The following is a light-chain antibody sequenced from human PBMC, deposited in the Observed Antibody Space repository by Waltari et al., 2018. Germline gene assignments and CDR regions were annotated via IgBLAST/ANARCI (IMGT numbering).Light chain of an antibody. V-gene: IGKV4-1*01. CDR3: QSYDTSLSGSNWV. Sequence: DIVMTQSPDSLTVSLGERATIDCKSSQSVLYGPNMKNFIAWYQLKSGQPPKLLISWASTHGSGVPARFSGPKPGTSASLAITGLQADDEADYYCQSYDTSLSGSNWVFGGGTK. J-gene: IGKJ4*02. CDR1: QSVLYGPNMKNF. CDR2: WAS.